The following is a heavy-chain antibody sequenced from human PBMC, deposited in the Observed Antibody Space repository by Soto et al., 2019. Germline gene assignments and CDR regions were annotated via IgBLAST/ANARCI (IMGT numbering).Heavy chain of an antibody. J-gene: IGHJ5*02. CDR2: ISYDGSKK. CDR1: GFTFSNYG. CDR3: GKYSDYGYHRDWFDP. D-gene: IGHD4-17*01. V-gene: IGHV3-30*18. Sequence: GGSLRLSCSASGFTFSNYGVHWVRQAPGKGLEWVAVISYDGSKKYYADSVKGRFTISRDNSKNTLYLQMNSLRTEDTAVYYCGKYSDYGYHRDWFDPWGQGTLVTVSS.